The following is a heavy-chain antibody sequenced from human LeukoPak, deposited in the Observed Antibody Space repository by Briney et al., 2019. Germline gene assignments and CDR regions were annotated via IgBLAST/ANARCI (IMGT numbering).Heavy chain of an antibody. CDR1: GGSISSYY. V-gene: IGHV4-4*07. CDR3: ARVFYDSSGYYYEVFDY. J-gene: IGHJ4*02. CDR2: IYTSGST. Sequence: SETLSLTCTVSGGSISSYYWSWIRQPAGKGLEWIGRIYTSGSTNYNPSLKSRVTISVDTSKNQFSLKLSSVTAADTAVYYCARVFYDSSGYYYEVFDYWGQGTLVTVSS. D-gene: IGHD3-22*01.